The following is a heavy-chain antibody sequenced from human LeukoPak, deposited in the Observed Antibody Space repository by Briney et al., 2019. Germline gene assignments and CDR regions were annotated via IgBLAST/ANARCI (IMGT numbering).Heavy chain of an antibody. Sequence: ASVKVSCKASGYSSTGYYIHWVRQAPGQGLEWMGWINPDGDVTKSAQKFQGRVTMTTDKSINTVFMELSGLTSDDTALYYCARGPNHYYYMDFWGKGTTVSVSS. D-gene: IGHD2-8*01. J-gene: IGHJ6*03. CDR3: ARGPNHYYYMDF. CDR1: GYSSTGYY. CDR2: INPDGDVT. V-gene: IGHV1-2*02.